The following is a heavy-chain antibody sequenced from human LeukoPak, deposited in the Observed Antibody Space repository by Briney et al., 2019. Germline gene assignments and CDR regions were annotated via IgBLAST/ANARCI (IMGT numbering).Heavy chain of an antibody. V-gene: IGHV3-53*01. D-gene: IGHD3-3*01. J-gene: IGHJ4*02. Sequence: GGSLRLSCAVSGVTVTSTDMSWVRQAPGKGLEWVSVIFSGGGTYSRGSMEGRFTISRDNSRNTLYLQMNSLRADDTAVYYCARDLDGPENYWGQGTLVTVSS. CDR3: ARDLDGPENY. CDR2: IFSGGGT. CDR1: GVTVTSTD.